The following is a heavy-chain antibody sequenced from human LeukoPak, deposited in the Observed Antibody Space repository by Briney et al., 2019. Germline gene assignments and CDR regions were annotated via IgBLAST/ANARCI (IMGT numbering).Heavy chain of an antibody. CDR1: GFTFSSYD. D-gene: IGHD6-13*01. J-gene: IGHJ4*02. Sequence: PGGSLRLSCAASGFTFSSYDMHRVRQATGKGLEWVSAIGTAGDTYYPGSVKGRFTISSENAKNSLYLQMNSLRAGDTAVYYCARGSVWHYSSTPQGEEFDYWGQGTLVTVSS. V-gene: IGHV3-13*01. CDR2: IGTAGDT. CDR3: ARGSVWHYSSTPQGEEFDY.